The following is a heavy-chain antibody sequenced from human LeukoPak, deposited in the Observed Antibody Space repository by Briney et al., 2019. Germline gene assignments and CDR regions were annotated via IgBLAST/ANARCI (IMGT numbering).Heavy chain of an antibody. Sequence: GASVKVSCKASAYTFPAYSIYWVRQAPGQGLEWMGWISAYNGNTNYAQKLQGRVTMTTDTSTSTAYMELRSLRSDDTAVYYCARDRLVLDPWGQGTLVTVSS. V-gene: IGHV1-18*01. J-gene: IGHJ5*02. CDR2: ISAYNGNT. CDR3: ARDRLVLDP. CDR1: AYTFPAYS. D-gene: IGHD6-13*01.